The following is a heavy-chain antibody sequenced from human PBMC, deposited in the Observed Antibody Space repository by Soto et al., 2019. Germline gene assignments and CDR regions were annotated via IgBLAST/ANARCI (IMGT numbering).Heavy chain of an antibody. J-gene: IGHJ6*02. CDR1: GGTFSSYA. CDR2: IIPIFGTA. V-gene: IGHV1-69*01. CDR3: ASDRIGTTSNYYDGMDV. D-gene: IGHD4-17*01. Sequence: QVQLVQSGAEVKKPGSSVKVSCKASGGTFSSYAISWVRQAPGQGLEWMGGIIPIFGTANYAQKFQGRVTITADESTSTAYMELSRLRSEDTAVYYCASDRIGTTSNYYDGMDVWGQGTTVTVSS.